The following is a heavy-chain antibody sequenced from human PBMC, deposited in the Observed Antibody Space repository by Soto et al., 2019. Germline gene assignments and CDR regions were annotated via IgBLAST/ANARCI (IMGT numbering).Heavy chain of an antibody. CDR3: ARGTYGYVWKSWFDP. Sequence: SETLSLTCTVSGGSISSSSYYWGWIRQPPGKGLEWIGSIYYSGSTYYNPSLKSRVTISVDRSKNQFSLKLSSVTAADTAVYFCARGTYGYVWKSWFDPWGQGTLVTVPQ. CDR1: GGSISSSSYY. D-gene: IGHD3-16*01. CDR2: IYYSGST. J-gene: IGHJ5*02. V-gene: IGHV4-39*07.